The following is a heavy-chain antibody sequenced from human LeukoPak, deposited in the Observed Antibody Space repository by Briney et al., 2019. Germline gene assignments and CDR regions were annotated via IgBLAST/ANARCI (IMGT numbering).Heavy chain of an antibody. Sequence: ASVKVSCKASGYTFTGYYMHWVRQAPGQGLEWMAWINPNTGATDIAQKFQGRVTMTRDTSISAAYMELSRLRSDDTAVYYCTRDHCSYINCYEDYYHGMDVWGQGTTVNVSS. J-gene: IGHJ6*02. D-gene: IGHD2-2*01. CDR2: INPNTGAT. CDR3: TRDHCSYINCYEDYYHGMDV. V-gene: IGHV1-2*02. CDR1: GYTFTGYY.